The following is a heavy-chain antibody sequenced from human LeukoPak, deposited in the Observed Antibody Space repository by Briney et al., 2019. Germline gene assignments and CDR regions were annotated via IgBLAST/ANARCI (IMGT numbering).Heavy chain of an antibody. CDR1: GYTFTSYY. Sequence: ASVKVSCKASGYTFTSYYMHWVRQAPGQGLEWMGIINPSGGSTSYAQKFQGRATMTRDTSTSTVYMELSSLRSEDTAVYYCARGCGDPDDYGDYGTYYYGMDVWGQGTTVTVSS. D-gene: IGHD4-17*01. CDR3: ARGCGDPDDYGDYGTYYYGMDV. J-gene: IGHJ6*02. CDR2: INPSGGST. V-gene: IGHV1-46*01.